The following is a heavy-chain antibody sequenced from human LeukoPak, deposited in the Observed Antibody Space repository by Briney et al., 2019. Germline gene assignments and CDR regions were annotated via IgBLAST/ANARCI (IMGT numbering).Heavy chain of an antibody. CDR2: ISGSGGST. J-gene: IGHJ4*02. D-gene: IGHD6-19*01. Sequence: PGGSLRLSCAASGFTFSSYAMSWVRQALGKGLEWVSAISGSGGSTYYADSVKGRFTISRDNSKNTLYLQMNSLRAEDTAVYYCAKDQTQWLVIFDYWGQGTLVTVSS. CDR3: AKDQTQWLVIFDY. V-gene: IGHV3-23*01. CDR1: GFTFSSYA.